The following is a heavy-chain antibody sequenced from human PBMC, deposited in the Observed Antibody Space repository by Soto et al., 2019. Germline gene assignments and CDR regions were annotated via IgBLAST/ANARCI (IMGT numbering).Heavy chain of an antibody. CDR3: ARESNTLDKDWFDP. Sequence: SETLSLTCTVSGGSISSYYWSWIRQPPGKGLEWIGYIYYSGSTNYNPSLKSRVTISVDTSKNQFSPKLSSVTAADTAVYYCARESNTLDKDWFDPWGQGTLVTVSS. J-gene: IGHJ5*02. V-gene: IGHV4-59*01. CDR2: IYYSGST. D-gene: IGHD2-2*02. CDR1: GGSISSYY.